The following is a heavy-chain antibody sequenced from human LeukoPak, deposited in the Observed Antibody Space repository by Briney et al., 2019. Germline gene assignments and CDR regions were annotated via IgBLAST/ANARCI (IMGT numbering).Heavy chain of an antibody. J-gene: IGHJ4*02. CDR3: AMDQKLEPFHY. V-gene: IGHV3-30*02. CDR2: IQFDGSDK. CDR1: GFAFSTYG. Sequence: QPGGSLRLSCAASGFAFSTYGMHWVRQAPGKGLEWVAFIQFDGSDKFYADSVKGRFTISRDNSENALYLQMNSLRTEDAAIYYCAMDQKLEPFHYWGQGTLVTVSS. D-gene: IGHD1-1*01.